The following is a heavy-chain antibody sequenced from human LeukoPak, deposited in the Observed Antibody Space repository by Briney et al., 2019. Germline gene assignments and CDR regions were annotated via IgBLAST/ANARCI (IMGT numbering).Heavy chain of an antibody. Sequence: GRSLRLSCEASGFTLSTYGMHWVRQAPGKGLEWITLIPYDGSNKYYADSVKGRFTISRDNSKNTLYLQMNSLRAEDTAVYYCARYYGSGRGYYGLDVWGQGTTVTVFS. V-gene: IGHV3-30*03. CDR2: IPYDGSNK. D-gene: IGHD3-10*01. CDR3: ARYYGSGRGYYGLDV. CDR1: GFTLSTYG. J-gene: IGHJ6*02.